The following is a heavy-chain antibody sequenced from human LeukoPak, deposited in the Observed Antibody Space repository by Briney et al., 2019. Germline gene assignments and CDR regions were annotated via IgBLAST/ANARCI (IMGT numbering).Heavy chain of an antibody. CDR2: QSPTTRAT. CDR3: ARDFNLLGLAVD. CDR1: GFNFNAYG. J-gene: IGHJ4*02. Sequence: GGSLRLSCVASGFNFNAYGMNRVRQAPGGGLEWLAFQSPTTRATHYADSVKGRFAISRDDSKNTLFLQMNSLRAEDTAIYYCARDFNLLGLAVDWGQGTLVTVSS. D-gene: IGHD2-15*01. V-gene: IGHV3-48*01.